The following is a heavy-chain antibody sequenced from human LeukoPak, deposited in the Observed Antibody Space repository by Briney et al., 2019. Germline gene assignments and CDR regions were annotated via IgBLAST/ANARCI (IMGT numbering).Heavy chain of an antibody. J-gene: IGHJ6*02. CDR1: GYTFISFY. V-gene: IGHV1-46*01. CDR3: AKTGGSYYYYYYGMDV. CDR2: IKPSGGDT. Sequence: ASVKVSCKASGYTFISFYLHWVRQAPGQGLEWMGIIKPSGGDTSFAQKFQARVTLTRDTSTSTVYMELSSLTFEDTAVYYCAKTGGSYYYYYYGMDVWGQGTTVTVSS. D-gene: IGHD1-26*01.